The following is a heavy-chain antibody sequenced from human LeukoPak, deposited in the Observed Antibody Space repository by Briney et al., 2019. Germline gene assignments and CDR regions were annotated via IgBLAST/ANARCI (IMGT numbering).Heavy chain of an antibody. CDR1: GGSFSGYY. CDR2: INHSGST. D-gene: IGHD3-10*01. V-gene: IGHV4-34*01. Sequence: SETLSLTCAVYGGSFSGYYWSWLRQPPGKGLEWIGEINHSGSTNYNPSLKSRVTISVDTSKNQFSLKLSSVTTADTAVYYCARALPGRYYYYMDVWGKGTTVTVSS. J-gene: IGHJ6*03. CDR3: ARALPGRYYYYMDV.